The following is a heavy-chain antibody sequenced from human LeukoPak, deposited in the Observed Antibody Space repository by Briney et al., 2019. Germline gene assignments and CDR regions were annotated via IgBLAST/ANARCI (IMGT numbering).Heavy chain of an antibody. CDR3: AKGWPIAGDIKDWFDS. V-gene: IGHV3-23*01. Sequence: PGGSLRLSSGASGFSFSSYAMSWVRQAPGKGPEWVSAISATGDSTYYADSVKGRLTISRDNSKSTLDLQMNSLRAEDTAVYYCAKGWPIAGDIKDWFDSWGQGTLVTVSS. J-gene: IGHJ5*01. CDR2: ISATGDST. CDR1: GFSFSSYA. D-gene: IGHD6-13*01.